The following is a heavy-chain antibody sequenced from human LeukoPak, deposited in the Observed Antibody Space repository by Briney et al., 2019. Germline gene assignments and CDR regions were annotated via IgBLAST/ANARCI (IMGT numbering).Heavy chain of an antibody. CDR2: IKSKTDGGTT. CDR3: TTGGDYFAY. V-gene: IGHV3-15*01. J-gene: IGHJ4*02. D-gene: IGHD4-17*01. Sequence: GGSLRLSCAASGFTFSNAWMSWVRQAPGKGLEWAGRIKSKTDGGTTDYAAPVKGRFTISRDDSKNTLYLQMNSLKTEDTAVYYCTTGGDYFAYWGQGTLVTVSS. CDR1: GFTFSNAW.